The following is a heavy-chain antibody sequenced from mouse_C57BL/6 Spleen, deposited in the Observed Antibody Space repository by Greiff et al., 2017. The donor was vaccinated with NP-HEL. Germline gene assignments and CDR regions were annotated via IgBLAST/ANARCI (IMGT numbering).Heavy chain of an antibody. CDR3: ARSRSSYAMDY. V-gene: IGHV1-18*01. CDR2: INPNNGGT. CDR1: GYTFTDYN. D-gene: IGHD1-1*01. J-gene: IGHJ4*01. Sequence: EVMLVESGPELVKPGASVKIPCKASGYTFTDYNMDWVKQSHGKSLEWIGDINPNNGGTIYNQKFKGKATLTVDKSSSTAYMELRSLTSEDTAVYYCARSRSSYAMDYWGQGTSVTVSS.